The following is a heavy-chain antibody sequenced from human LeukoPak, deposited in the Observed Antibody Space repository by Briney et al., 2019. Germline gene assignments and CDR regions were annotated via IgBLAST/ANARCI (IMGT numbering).Heavy chain of an antibody. J-gene: IGHJ4*02. Sequence: PGGSLRLSCAASGFTFSNAWMSWVRQAPGKGLEWVGRIKSKTDGGTTDYAAPVKGRFTISRDDSKNTLYLQMNSLRAEDTAVYYCAKDPTTVVDYIWGSYRPARELWASYFGYWGQGTLVTVSS. D-gene: IGHD3-16*02. CDR1: GFTFSNAW. CDR2: IKSKTDGGTT. V-gene: IGHV3-15*01. CDR3: AKDPTTVVDYIWGSYRPARELWASYFGY.